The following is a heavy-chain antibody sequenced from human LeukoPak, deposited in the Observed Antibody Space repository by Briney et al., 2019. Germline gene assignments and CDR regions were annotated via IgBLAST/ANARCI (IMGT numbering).Heavy chain of an antibody. J-gene: IGHJ4*02. Sequence: PSETLSLTCTVSGSSIGTYSWSWIRQPPGKGLEWIGEINHSGSTNYNPSLKSRVTISVDTSKNQFSLKLSSVTAADTAVYYCARSKHGSGSSLRKVYYFDYWGQGTLVTVSS. CDR3: ARSKHGSGSSLRKVYYFDY. D-gene: IGHD3-10*01. V-gene: IGHV4-34*01. CDR1: GSSIGTYS. CDR2: INHSGST.